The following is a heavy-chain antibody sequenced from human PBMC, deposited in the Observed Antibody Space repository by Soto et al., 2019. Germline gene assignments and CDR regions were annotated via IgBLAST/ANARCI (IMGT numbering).Heavy chain of an antibody. J-gene: IGHJ6*02. CDR3: ARDTFTSMRRFMRGKYSGLDV. V-gene: IGHV3-21*02. CDR2: INSYSDYI. CDR1: GFTFNSYS. D-gene: IGHD3-16*01. Sequence: QLVEYGGGLVKSGGSLKLSCVGSGFTFNSYSMNWVRQAPGKGLEWISSINSYSDYIWYADSVEGRFTISRDNAKNSLFLQMSGLRDEDTAVSYCARDTFTSMRRFMRGKYSGLDVWGQGTTVTVS.